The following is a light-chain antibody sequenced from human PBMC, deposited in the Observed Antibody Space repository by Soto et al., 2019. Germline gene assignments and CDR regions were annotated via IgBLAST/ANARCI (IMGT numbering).Light chain of an antibody. Sequence: IQMTHSPSTLPASVEDIVTTTCRSSQSISNWLAWYQQKPGTAPKVLIYHASNLQSGDPSRFSGTGSATELTLTLSSLQPEAFATYYCVQHNSSPWTFGQGTKVDIK. V-gene: IGKV1-5*01. CDR2: HAS. J-gene: IGKJ1*01. CDR1: QSISNW. CDR3: VQHNSSPWT.